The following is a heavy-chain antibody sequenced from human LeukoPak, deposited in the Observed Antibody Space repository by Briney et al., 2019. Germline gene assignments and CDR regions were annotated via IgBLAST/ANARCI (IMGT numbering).Heavy chain of an antibody. J-gene: IGHJ4*02. CDR2: IGGSGDNT. Sequence: GGSLRLSCAASGFMFSNYAMSWVRQAQGRLECVTIIGGSGDNTFYADSVKGRFTISRDNSKNTLYLQMNSLRAEDTALYYCAKDMEFGELFQYQFDYWGQGTLVTVSS. D-gene: IGHD3-10*01. V-gene: IGHV3-23*01. CDR1: GFMFSNYA. CDR3: AKDMEFGELFQYQFDY.